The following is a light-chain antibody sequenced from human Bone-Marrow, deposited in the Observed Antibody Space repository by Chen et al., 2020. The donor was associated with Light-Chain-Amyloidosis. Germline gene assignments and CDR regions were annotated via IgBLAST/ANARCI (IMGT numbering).Light chain of an antibody. CDR3: QVWDRSSDRPV. J-gene: IGLJ3*02. CDR1: NIGSTS. V-gene: IGLV3-21*02. CDR2: EDS. Sequence: SYVLTQPSSVSVAPGQTATIACGGNNIGSTSVHWYQQTPGQAPLLVVYEDSDRPSGIPDRWAGSDSGSTATLTISGVEAGDEADYYCQVWDRSSDRPVFGGGTKLTVL.